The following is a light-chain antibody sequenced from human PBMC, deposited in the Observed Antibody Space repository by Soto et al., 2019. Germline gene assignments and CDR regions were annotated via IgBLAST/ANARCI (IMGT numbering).Light chain of an antibody. Sequence: QSVLTQPASVSGSPGQSITISCTGTSSDVGGYNYVSWYQQHPGKAPKLMIYEVSNRPSGVSNRFSGSKSGNTASLTISGLQAEDEADYYCSSYTSSSTLLYVFGTGNKVTVL. V-gene: IGLV2-14*01. CDR2: EVS. J-gene: IGLJ1*01. CDR3: SSYTSSSTLLYV. CDR1: SSDVGGYNY.